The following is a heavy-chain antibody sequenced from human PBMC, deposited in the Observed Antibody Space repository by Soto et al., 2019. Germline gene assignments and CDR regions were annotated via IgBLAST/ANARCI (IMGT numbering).Heavy chain of an antibody. D-gene: IGHD3-10*01. Sequence: ASVKVSCKASGYTFTSYGISWVRQAPGQGLEWMGWISPINGTANYAQKFQGRVTITADESTSTAYMELSSLRSEDTAVYYCASLRVERNRGGYYFDYWGQGTLVTVSS. CDR3: ASLRVERNRGGYYFDY. CDR1: GYTFTSYG. V-gene: IGHV1-69*13. J-gene: IGHJ4*02. CDR2: ISPINGTA.